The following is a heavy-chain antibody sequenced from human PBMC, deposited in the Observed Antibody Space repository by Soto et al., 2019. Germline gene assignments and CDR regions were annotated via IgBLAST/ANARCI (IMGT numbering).Heavy chain of an antibody. CDR2: ISYDGSHK. J-gene: IGHJ5*02. D-gene: IGHD2-21*02. Sequence: GGSLRLSCXASGFTFSTYGMHWVRQAPGKGLEWVAVISYDGSHKYYADSVKGRFTISRDNSKNTLFLQMNSLRAEDTAVYYCAKGSAWGDFNWFDPWGQGTLVTVSS. V-gene: IGHV3-30*18. CDR3: AKGSAWGDFNWFDP. CDR1: GFTFSTYG.